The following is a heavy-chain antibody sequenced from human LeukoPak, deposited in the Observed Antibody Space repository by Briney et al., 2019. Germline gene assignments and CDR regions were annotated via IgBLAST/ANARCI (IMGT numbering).Heavy chain of an antibody. D-gene: IGHD3-10*01. V-gene: IGHV1-2*04. J-gene: IGHJ5*02. CDR1: GYTFTGHD. Sequence: GSLRVSCKASGYTFTGHDMHWVRQAPGQGLEWMGWINPNSGGTNYAQKFQGWVTMTRDTSISTAYMELSRLRSDDTAVYYCARDRYGSGSYKGKYNWFEPWGQKTLVTVSS. CDR3: ARDRYGSGSYKGKYNWFEP. CDR2: INPNSGGT.